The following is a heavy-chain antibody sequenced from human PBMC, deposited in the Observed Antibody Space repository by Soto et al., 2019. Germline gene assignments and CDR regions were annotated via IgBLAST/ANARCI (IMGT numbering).Heavy chain of an antibody. J-gene: IGHJ3*02. CDR1: GFTFSSYS. V-gene: IGHV3-21*04. D-gene: IGHD1-26*01. CDR3: AKCRSGTRSVFDI. CDR2: ISSSSSYI. Sequence: GGSLRLSCAASGFTFSSYSMNWVRQAPGKGLEWVSSISSSSSYIYYADSVKGRFTISRDNAKNSLYLQMDSLRAEDTAVYYCAKCRSGTRSVFDIWGQGTTVTVSS.